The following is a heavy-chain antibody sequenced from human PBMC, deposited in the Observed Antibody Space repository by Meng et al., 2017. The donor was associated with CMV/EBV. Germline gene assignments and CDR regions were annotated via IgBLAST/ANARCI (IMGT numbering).Heavy chain of an antibody. Sequence: GESLKISCTASGFTFSDYWMHWVRQTPGKGLLWVSRIKGDGNHTIYGDSVKGRFTISRDNAKNTLYLQMNTLRVEDTAVYYCVRDGHSWNFDYWGQGSLVTVSS. J-gene: IGHJ4*02. V-gene: IGHV3-74*01. CDR3: VRDGHSWNFDY. CDR1: GFTFSDYW. D-gene: IGHD6-13*01. CDR2: IKGDGNHT.